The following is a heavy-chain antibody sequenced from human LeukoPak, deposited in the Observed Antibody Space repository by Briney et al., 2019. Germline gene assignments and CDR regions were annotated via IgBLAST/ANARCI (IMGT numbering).Heavy chain of an antibody. CDR3: AREGVTAIVGYYYYGMDV. J-gene: IGHJ6*02. CDR2: ISAYNGNT. D-gene: IGHD2-21*02. CDR1: GYTFTSYG. V-gene: IGHV1-18*01. Sequence: EASVTVSCKASGYTFTSYGISWGRQAPGQGLEWMGWISAYNGNTNYAQKLQGRVTMTTDTSTSTAYMELRSLRSDDTAVYYCAREGVTAIVGYYYYGMDVWGQGTTVTVSS.